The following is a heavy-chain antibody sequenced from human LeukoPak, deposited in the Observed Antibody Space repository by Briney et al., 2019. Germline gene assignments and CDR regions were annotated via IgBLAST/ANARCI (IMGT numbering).Heavy chain of an antibody. CDR2: MYYSGSA. D-gene: IGHD2-15*01. Sequence: SETLSLTCTVSGDSISPNYWSWIRQPPGKGLEWIGYMYYSGSANYNPSLKSRVTISVDTSKNQFSLKLSSVTAADTAVYHCARLRRVDYFDYWGQGTLVTVSS. J-gene: IGHJ4*02. V-gene: IGHV4-59*08. CDR1: GDSISPNY. CDR3: ARLRRVDYFDY.